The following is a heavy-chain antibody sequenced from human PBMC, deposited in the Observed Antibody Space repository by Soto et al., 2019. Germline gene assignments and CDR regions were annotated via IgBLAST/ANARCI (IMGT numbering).Heavy chain of an antibody. V-gene: IGHV3-30*18. D-gene: IGHD2-8*01. CDR3: AKDQSTNSRSYHALDV. CDR1: EFTFSSYA. J-gene: IGHJ6*02. CDR2: VSNDGSNK. Sequence: QVQLVESGGGVVQPGESLRLSCAASEFTFSSYAMHWVRQAPGKGLEWVAVVSNDGSNKYDGDSVKGRFTISRDNAKNTLNLQMNSLTAEDTAVYYCAKDQSTNSRSYHALDVWGQGTTVTVSS.